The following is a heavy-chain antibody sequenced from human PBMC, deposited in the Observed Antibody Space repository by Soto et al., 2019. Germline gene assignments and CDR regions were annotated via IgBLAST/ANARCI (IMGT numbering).Heavy chain of an antibody. Sequence: EAQLLESGGGFVQAGGSLRLSCAASGFTFKDFGMAWVRQAPGKGLEWVSYISSSGSTIYYADSVKGRFTISRDNAKNSLYLQMNSLRAEDTAVYYCARVNNYGPGILYWGQGTLVTVSS. D-gene: IGHD3-10*01. CDR1: GFTFKDFG. V-gene: IGHV3-48*04. CDR2: ISSSGSTI. CDR3: ARVNNYGPGILY. J-gene: IGHJ4*02.